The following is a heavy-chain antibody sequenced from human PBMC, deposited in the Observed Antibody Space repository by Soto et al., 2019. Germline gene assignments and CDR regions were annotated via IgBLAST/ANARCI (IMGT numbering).Heavy chain of an antibody. J-gene: IGHJ4*02. D-gene: IGHD3-22*01. CDR3: ARLVYDTSLNYMYFEF. Sequence: SETLSLTCAVSGVSLTSGNWWTWVRRSPQRGLEYIGEIFHDGTANYYPSFERRVAMSVDTSRNQFSIKLTSVTAADTAVYFCARLVYDTSLNYMYFEFWGPGTMVTVSS. CDR2: IFHDGTA. V-gene: IGHV4-4*02. CDR1: GVSLTSGNW.